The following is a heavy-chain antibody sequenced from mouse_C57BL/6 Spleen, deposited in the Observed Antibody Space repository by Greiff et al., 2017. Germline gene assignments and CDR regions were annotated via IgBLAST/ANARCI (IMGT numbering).Heavy chain of an antibody. D-gene: IGHD4-1*02. CDR1: GFSFNTYA. CDR3: VRLNCDNSMDN. Sequence: EVQLVESGGGLVQPKGSLKLSCAASGFSFNTYAMNWVSQAPGKGLEWVARIRSQSNNYATYYADSVKDRFTISRDESESMLYLQIHIMRTEDTAMYFCVRLNCDNSMDNWGLGTPVTVSS. CDR2: IRSQSNNYAT. J-gene: IGHJ4*01. V-gene: IGHV10-1*01.